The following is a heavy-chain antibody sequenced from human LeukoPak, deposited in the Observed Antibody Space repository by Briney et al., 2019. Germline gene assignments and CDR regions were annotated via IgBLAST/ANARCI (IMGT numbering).Heavy chain of an antibody. CDR3: TRKTPGRTPFDY. Sequence: TGGSLRLSCAASGFTFTTYGMSWVRQAPGKGLEWVSAITGSGGSTYYADSVKGRFTISRDNSKNTLYLQMDSLRAEDTAIYYCTRKTPGRTPFDYWGQGILVTVSS. J-gene: IGHJ4*02. V-gene: IGHV3-23*01. CDR2: ITGSGGST. D-gene: IGHD2-15*01. CDR1: GFTFTTYG.